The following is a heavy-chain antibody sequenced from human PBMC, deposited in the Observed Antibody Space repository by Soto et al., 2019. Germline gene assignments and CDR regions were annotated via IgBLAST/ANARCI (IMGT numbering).Heavy chain of an antibody. CDR2: INHSGST. CDR3: ALRYSSSPGHSGYYYYMDV. Sequence: ETLSLTCAVYGGSFSGYYWSWIRQPPGRGLEWIGEINHSGSTNYNPSLKSRVTISVDTSKNQFSLKLSSVTAADTAVYYCALRYSSSPGHSGYYYYMDVWGKGTTVTVSS. J-gene: IGHJ6*03. V-gene: IGHV4-34*01. CDR1: GGSFSGYY. D-gene: IGHD6-6*01.